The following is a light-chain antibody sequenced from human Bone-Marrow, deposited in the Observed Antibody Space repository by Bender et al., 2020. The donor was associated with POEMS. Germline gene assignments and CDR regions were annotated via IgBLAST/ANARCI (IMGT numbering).Light chain of an antibody. CDR2: DVS. CDR1: SSDVGGNKY. CDR3: SSYAGSNNVL. J-gene: IGLJ2*01. V-gene: IGLV2-14*01. Sequence: QSALTQPPSVSGSPGQSITISCTGTSSDVGGNKYVSWYQQHPGKAPKLMIYDVSDRPSGVSNRFSGSKSGNTASLTISGLQAEDEADYYCSSYAGSNNVLFGGGTKLAVL.